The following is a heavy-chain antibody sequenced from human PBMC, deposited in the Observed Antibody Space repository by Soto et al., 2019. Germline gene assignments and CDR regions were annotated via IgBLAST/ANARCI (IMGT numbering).Heavy chain of an antibody. CDR3: ASGGNWFDP. CDR1: GGCISNYY. CDR2: MYYNGNI. D-gene: IGHD3-16*01. V-gene: IGHV4-59*01. Sequence: PSEALSVTCIVSGGCISNYYWTWVRQSPEKGLEWIGYMYYNGNINYNPSLKSRVTISIDTSKNQFSLTLKSVTAADTAVYYCASGGNWFDPWGQGVLVTVSS. J-gene: IGHJ5*02.